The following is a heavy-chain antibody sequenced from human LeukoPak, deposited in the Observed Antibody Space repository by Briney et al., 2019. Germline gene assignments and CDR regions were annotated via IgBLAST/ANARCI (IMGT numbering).Heavy chain of an antibody. Sequence: PGGSPRLSCAASGFTFSSHGMHWVRQAPGRGLEWVAFIRYDGSNKYYADSVKGRFTISRDNPKNTLYLQMNSLRAEDTAVYYCAKDGTMVRGLIILNIGDHYYMDVWGKGTTVTVSS. CDR1: GFTFSSHG. CDR2: IRYDGSNK. J-gene: IGHJ6*03. CDR3: AKDGTMVRGLIILNIGDHYYMDV. V-gene: IGHV3-30*02. D-gene: IGHD3-10*01.